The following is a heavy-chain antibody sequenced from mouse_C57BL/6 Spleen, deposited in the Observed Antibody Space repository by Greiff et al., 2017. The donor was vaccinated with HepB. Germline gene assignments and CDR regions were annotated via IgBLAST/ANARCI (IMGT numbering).Heavy chain of an antibody. CDR1: GFNIKDDY. Sequence: EVKLVESGAELVRPGASVKLSCTASGFNIKDDYMHWVKQRPEQGLEWIGWIDPENGDTEYASKFQGKATITADTSSNTAYLQLSSLTSEDSAVDYGTISGSLVYFDYWGQGTTLTVSS. V-gene: IGHV14-4*01. CDR2: IDPENGDT. D-gene: IGHD1-3*01. CDR3: TISGSLVYFDY. J-gene: IGHJ2*01.